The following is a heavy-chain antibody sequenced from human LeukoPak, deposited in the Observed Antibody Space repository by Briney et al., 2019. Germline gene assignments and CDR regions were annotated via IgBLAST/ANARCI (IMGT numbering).Heavy chain of an antibody. D-gene: IGHD3-22*01. CDR1: GFTFSSYG. Sequence: VGSLRLSCGASGFTFSSYGMHWVRQAPGKGLEWVAFIRYDGSNKYYADSVKGRFAISRDNSKNTLYLQMNSLRAEDTAVYYCAKEGGITMIVVIKGLDQWGQGTLVTVSS. V-gene: IGHV3-30*02. CDR3: AKEGGITMIVVIKGLDQ. J-gene: IGHJ4*02. CDR2: IRYDGSNK.